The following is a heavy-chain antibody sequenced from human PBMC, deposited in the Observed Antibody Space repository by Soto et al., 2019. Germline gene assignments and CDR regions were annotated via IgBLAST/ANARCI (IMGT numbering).Heavy chain of an antibody. J-gene: IGHJ4*02. CDR3: AKGSIQYSASIDY. CDR2: MSASGGTS. D-gene: IGHD5-12*01. V-gene: IGHV3-23*01. CDR1: GFSFSSYA. Sequence: EVELLESGGGLIHPGGSLRLSCAASGFSFSSYAMIWVRQAPGKGLEWVSVMSASGGTSYFADSVKGRFSLSRDNSKNMFYLERNSLRAAATAIYFCAKGSIQYSASIDYWGQGTLVSVSS.